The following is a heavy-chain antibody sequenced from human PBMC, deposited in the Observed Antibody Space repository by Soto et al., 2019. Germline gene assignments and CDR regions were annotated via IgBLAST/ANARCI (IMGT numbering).Heavy chain of an antibody. D-gene: IGHD3-22*01. CDR1: GGLFSSYP. CDR3: ARGGSGYTWFNEF. V-gene: IGHV1-69*13. J-gene: IGHJ4*02. CDR2: IIPVFQTA. Sequence: ASVKVSCKASGGLFSSYPISWVRQVPGQGLEWMGGIIPVFQTAYYTQRFQGRVTITADESTNTAYMELSSLRSEDTAIYYCARGGSGYTWFNEFWGQGTLVTVSS.